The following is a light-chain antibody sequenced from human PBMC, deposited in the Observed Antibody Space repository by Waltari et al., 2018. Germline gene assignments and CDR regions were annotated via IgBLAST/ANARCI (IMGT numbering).Light chain of an antibody. V-gene: IGKV3-20*01. CDR3: QQYGSSPPKYT. CDR1: QSVSSNY. CDR2: GAS. J-gene: IGKJ2*01. Sequence: EIVLTQSPGTLSLSPGESATLSCSASQSVSSNYLGWYQQKPGQAPRLLIYGASNRATGVPDRFSGIGSGTAFTLTISRLEPEDFAVYYCQQYGSSPPKYTFGQGTKLEI.